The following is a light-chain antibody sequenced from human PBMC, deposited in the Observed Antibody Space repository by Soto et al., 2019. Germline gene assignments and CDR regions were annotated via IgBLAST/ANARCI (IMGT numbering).Light chain of an antibody. J-gene: IGKJ3*01. CDR3: HHRSNWPPTET. Sequence: EIVLTQSPASLSLSPGESASLSCRASQSISGFLAWYQQKPGQAPSLLIYDASYRATGIPARFSGSGSGTDFTLTISGLEPEDFAVYDCHHRSNWPPTETFGPGTKVDLK. CDR2: DAS. CDR1: QSISGF. V-gene: IGKV3-11*01.